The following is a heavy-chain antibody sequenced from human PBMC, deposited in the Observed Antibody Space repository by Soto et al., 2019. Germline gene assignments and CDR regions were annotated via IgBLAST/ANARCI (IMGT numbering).Heavy chain of an antibody. Sequence: EVQLVESGGGSVQPGGSLRLSCAASGFTFSRYWMHWVRQAPGKGLVWVSRINSYGSSTDCADSVKGRFTISRDNAKNTLYLQMNSLRVEDTAVYYCARGWIGDLNDAFDIWGQGTMVTVSS. D-gene: IGHD2-2*03. V-gene: IGHV3-74*01. CDR3: ARGWIGDLNDAFDI. CDR2: INSYGSST. CDR1: GFTFSRYW. J-gene: IGHJ3*02.